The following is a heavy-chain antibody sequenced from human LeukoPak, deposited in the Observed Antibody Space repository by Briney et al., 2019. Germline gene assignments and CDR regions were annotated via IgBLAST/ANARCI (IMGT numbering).Heavy chain of an antibody. CDR2: ISSSSSYI. CDR3: ARDSVTVLTPDNWYFDL. J-gene: IGHJ2*01. D-gene: IGHD3-9*01. V-gene: IGHV3-21*01. CDR1: GFTFRSHD. Sequence: GGSLRLSCVASGFTFRSHDMNWVRQAPGKGLEWVSSISSSSSYIYYGDSVKGRFTTSRDNAKKSLYLQMNSLRAEDTAVYYCARDSVTVLTPDNWYFDLWGRGTLVTVSS.